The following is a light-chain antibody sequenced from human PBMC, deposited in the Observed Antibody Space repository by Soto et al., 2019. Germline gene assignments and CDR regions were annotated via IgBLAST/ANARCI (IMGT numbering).Light chain of an antibody. J-gene: IGLJ2*01. CDR3: CSYAGYYTLGVL. Sequence: QSALTQPRSVSGSPGQSVTISCTGTSSDVGAYNYVSWYQQHPGKAPKLMIYDVTKRPSGVPDRFSGSKSGKTASLTISGLQAEDEADYYFCSYAGYYTLGVLFGGGTKLTVL. CDR1: SSDVGAYNY. V-gene: IGLV2-11*01. CDR2: DVT.